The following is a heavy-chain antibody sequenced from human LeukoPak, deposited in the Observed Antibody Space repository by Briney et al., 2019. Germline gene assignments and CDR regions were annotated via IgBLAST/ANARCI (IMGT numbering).Heavy chain of an antibody. V-gene: IGHV3-15*01. J-gene: IGHJ4*02. Sequence: GGALRLSCAASGFTFSNAWMSWVRQAPGKGLEWVGRIKSKTDGGTTDYAAPVKGRFTISRDDSKNTLYLQMNSLKTEDTAVYYCTTARLAVADNFDYWGQGTLVTVSS. D-gene: IGHD6-19*01. CDR1: GFTFSNAW. CDR2: IKSKTDGGTT. CDR3: TTARLAVADNFDY.